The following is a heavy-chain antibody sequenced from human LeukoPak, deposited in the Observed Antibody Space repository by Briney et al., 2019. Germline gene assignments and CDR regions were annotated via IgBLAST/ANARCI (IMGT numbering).Heavy chain of an antibody. J-gene: IGHJ6*03. V-gene: IGHV4-39*01. D-gene: IGHD2-15*01. CDR2: IFSGGST. Sequence: SETLSLTCTVSGGSISSSTFYWGWIRQPPGKGLEWIGSIFSGGSTYYNPSLKSRVTISVDTSKNQFSLKLSSVTAADTAVYYCARLRVVRYYYYYMDVWGKGTTVTVSS. CDR1: GGSISSSTFY. CDR3: ARLRVVRYYYYYMDV.